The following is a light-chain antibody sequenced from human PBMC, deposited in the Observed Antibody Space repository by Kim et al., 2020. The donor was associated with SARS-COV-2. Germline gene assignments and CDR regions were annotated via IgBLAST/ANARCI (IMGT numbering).Light chain of an antibody. V-gene: IGLV1-44*01. CDR2: SND. CDR3: AAWDGSLNGVV. J-gene: IGLJ2*01. Sequence: ELNQPPSASGTPGQRVTISCSGSSSNIVSNTVNWYQQLPGTAPKLLIYSNDQRPSGVPDRISGSKSGTSASLAISGLQSEDEADYYCAAWDGSLNGVVFGGGTKLTVL. CDR1: SSNIVSNT.